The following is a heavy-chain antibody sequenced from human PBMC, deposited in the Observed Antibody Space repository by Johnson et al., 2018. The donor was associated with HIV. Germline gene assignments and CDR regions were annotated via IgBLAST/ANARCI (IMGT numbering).Heavy chain of an antibody. CDR1: GFTFSSYG. D-gene: IGHD3-22*01. CDR3: AKDHYYDSSGYHEEDAFDI. CDR2: IRYDGSNK. Sequence: QVQLVESGGGVVQPGGSLRLSCAASGFTFSSYGMHWVRQAPGTGLEWVAFIRYDGSNKYYADSVKGRFTIPRDNSKKPLYLQMNSLRAEDTAVYYCAKDHYYDSSGYHEEDAFDIWGQGTMVTVSS. V-gene: IGHV3-30*02. J-gene: IGHJ3*02.